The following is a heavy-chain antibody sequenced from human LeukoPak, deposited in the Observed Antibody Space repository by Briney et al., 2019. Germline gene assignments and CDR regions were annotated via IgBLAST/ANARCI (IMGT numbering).Heavy chain of an antibody. V-gene: IGHV1-46*01. CDR3: AISSNPIAAHDY. CDR2: INPSGGST. CDR1: GYTFTSYY. Sequence: ASVKVSCKASGYTFTSYYMHWVRQAPGQGLEWMGIINPSGGSTSYAQKFQGRVTMTRDTSTSTAYMELRSLRSDDTAVYYCAISSNPIAAHDYWGQGTLVTVSS. D-gene: IGHD6-13*01. J-gene: IGHJ4*02.